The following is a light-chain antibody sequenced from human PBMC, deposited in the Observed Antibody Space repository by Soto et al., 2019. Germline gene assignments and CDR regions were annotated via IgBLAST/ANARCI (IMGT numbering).Light chain of an antibody. CDR3: SSYAGSNNLL. Sequence: QSALTQPPSASGSPGQSLTISCTGSNSDIGGYNYVSWYQQHPGKAPKLMIYEVNKRPSGVPDRFSGSKSGNTASLTVSGLQAEDDADYYCSSYAGSNNLLFGGGTKLTVL. CDR1: NSDIGGYNY. J-gene: IGLJ2*01. V-gene: IGLV2-8*01. CDR2: EVN.